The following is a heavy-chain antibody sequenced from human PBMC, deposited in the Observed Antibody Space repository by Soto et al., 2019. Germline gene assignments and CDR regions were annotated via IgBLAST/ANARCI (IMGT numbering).Heavy chain of an antibody. V-gene: IGHV1-18*01. CDR2: ISAYNGNT. D-gene: IGHD6-13*01. Sequence: QVQLVQPGAEVKKPGASVKVSCKASGYTFNSYGISWVRQAPGEGLEWMGWISAYNGNTDYAQEFQSRVTMTTDTSTRTAYMELRSLRSDDTAVYYCARVGAIAAAEGDNWGQGTLVTVSS. CDR3: ARVGAIAAAEGDN. J-gene: IGHJ4*02. CDR1: GYTFNSYG.